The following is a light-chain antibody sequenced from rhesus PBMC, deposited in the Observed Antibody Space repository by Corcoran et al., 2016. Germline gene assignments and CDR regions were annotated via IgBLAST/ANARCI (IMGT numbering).Light chain of an antibody. CDR3: LQSKNSRT. J-gene: IGKJ1*01. CDR1: ESVSFFGINL. V-gene: IGKV7-13*01. CDR2: QAS. Sequence: DIVLTQSPASLAVSPGQRATIPCRASESVSFFGINLIHWDQQKPGQPPKLLIYQASNKDTGVPARFSGSGSGTDFPLTIHPVEADDAADYYCLQSKNSRTFGQGTKVEIK.